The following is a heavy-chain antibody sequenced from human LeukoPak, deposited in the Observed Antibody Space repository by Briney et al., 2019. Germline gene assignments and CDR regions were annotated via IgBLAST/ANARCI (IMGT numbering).Heavy chain of an antibody. D-gene: IGHD3-22*01. V-gene: IGHV4-31*03. CDR1: GGSISSGGYY. Sequence: SETLSLTCTVSGGSISSGGYYWSWIRQHPGKGLEWIGYIYYSGITHYNPSLKSRVTLSVDTSKNQFSLKLSSVTAADTAVYYCARVPYYYDRSGSEGYYYYYMDVWGKGTTVTVSS. CDR2: IYYSGIT. J-gene: IGHJ6*03. CDR3: ARVPYYYDRSGSEGYYYYYMDV.